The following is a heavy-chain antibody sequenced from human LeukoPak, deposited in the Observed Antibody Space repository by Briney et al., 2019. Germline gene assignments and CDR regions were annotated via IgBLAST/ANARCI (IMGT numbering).Heavy chain of an antibody. V-gene: IGHV4-30-2*01. D-gene: IGHD1-1*01. Sequence: TLSLTCTVSGVSINSGSYKWSWIRQPPGKGLEWIGYIYHSGSTYYNPPLKSRVTISEDRSKKQFSLKLTSMTAADTAVYYCARVFRITKAFDIWGQGTMVTVS. CDR1: GVSINSGSYK. CDR2: IYHSGST. J-gene: IGHJ3*02. CDR3: ARVFRITKAFDI.